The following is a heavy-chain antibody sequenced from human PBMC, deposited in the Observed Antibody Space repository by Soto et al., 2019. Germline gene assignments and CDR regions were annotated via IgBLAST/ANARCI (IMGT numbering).Heavy chain of an antibody. CDR3: AKIAVAGTHYRDY. V-gene: IGHV3-30*18. J-gene: IGHJ4*02. CDR1: GFTFSSYG. D-gene: IGHD6-19*01. CDR2: ISYDGSIK. Sequence: QVQLVESGGGVVQPGRSLRLSCAASGFTFSSYGMHWVRQAPGKGLEWVAVISYDGSIKYYADSVKGRFTISRDNSKNTLYLQMNSLRAEDTAVYYCAKIAVAGTHYRDYWGQGTLVTVSS.